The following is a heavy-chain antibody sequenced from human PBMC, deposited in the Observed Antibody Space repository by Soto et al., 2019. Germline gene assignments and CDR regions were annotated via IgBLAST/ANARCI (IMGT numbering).Heavy chain of an antibody. Sequence: SETLSLTCTVSGGSISSYYWSWIRQPPGKGLEWIGYIYYSGSTNYNPSLKSRVTISVDTSKNQFSLKLSSVTAADTAVYYCARDPSGYDYYYYYGMDVWGQGTTVTVSS. CDR1: GGSISSYY. CDR2: IYYSGST. CDR3: ARDPSGYDYYYYYGMDV. J-gene: IGHJ6*02. D-gene: IGHD5-12*01. V-gene: IGHV4-59*12.